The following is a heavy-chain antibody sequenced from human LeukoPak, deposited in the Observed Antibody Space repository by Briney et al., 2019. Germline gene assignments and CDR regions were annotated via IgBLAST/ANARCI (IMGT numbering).Heavy chain of an antibody. D-gene: IGHD3-22*01. CDR3: AGSSYYYDSSGYPHYDAFDI. V-gene: IGHV5-51*01. J-gene: IGHJ3*02. Sequence: GESLKISCKGSGYSFTTYWIGWVRQMPGKGLEWMGIIYPGDSDTRYSPSFQGQVTISADKSISTAYLQWSSLKASDTAMYYCAGSSYYYDSSGYPHYDAFDIWGQGTMVTVSS. CDR1: GYSFTTYW. CDR2: IYPGDSDT.